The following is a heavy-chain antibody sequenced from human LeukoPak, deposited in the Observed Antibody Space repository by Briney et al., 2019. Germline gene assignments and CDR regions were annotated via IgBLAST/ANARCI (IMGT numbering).Heavy chain of an antibody. CDR3: TTVAYYYDSSVSATEGAFDI. V-gene: IGHV3-15*01. CDR2: IKSKTDGGTT. CDR1: GFTFSNAW. Sequence: GGSLRLSCAASGFTFSNAWMSWVRQAPGKGLEWVGRIKSKTDGGTTDYAAPVKGRFTISRDDSKNTLYLQMNSLKTEDTAVYYCTTVAYYYDSSVSATEGAFDIWGQGTMVTVSS. D-gene: IGHD3-22*01. J-gene: IGHJ3*02.